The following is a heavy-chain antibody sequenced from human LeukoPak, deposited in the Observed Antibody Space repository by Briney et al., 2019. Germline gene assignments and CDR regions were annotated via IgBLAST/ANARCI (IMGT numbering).Heavy chain of an antibody. J-gene: IGHJ4*02. CDR1: GDSISSSNW. CDR3: ARVAWYEGLDY. Sequence: SGTLSLTCALSGDSISSSNWWSWVRQPPGKGLEWIGEIYHSGNTIYNPSLKSRVTISVDKSKNQFSLKLTSVTAADTAVYYCARVAWYEGLDYWGQGTLVTVSS. V-gene: IGHV4-4*02. D-gene: IGHD1-14*01. CDR2: IYHSGNT.